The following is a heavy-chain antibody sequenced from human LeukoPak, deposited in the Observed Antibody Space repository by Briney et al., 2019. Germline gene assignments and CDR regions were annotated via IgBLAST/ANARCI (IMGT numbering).Heavy chain of an antibody. J-gene: IGHJ6*03. CDR3: ARYDYYDSSASTYYYYYIDV. Sequence: PSETLSLTCAVSGGSISSNSYYWGWIRQPPGKGLEWIGSIYYSGSTYYNPSLKSRVTISVDTSKNQFSLKLSSVTAADTAVYYCARYDYYDSSASTYYYYYIDVWGKGTTVTVSS. CDR2: IYYSGST. D-gene: IGHD3-22*01. CDR1: GGSISSNSYY. V-gene: IGHV4-39*07.